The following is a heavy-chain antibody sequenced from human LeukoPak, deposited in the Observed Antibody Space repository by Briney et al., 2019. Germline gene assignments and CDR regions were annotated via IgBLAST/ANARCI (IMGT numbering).Heavy chain of an antibody. CDR2: IYYSGST. CDR1: GGYISSYY. J-gene: IGHJ4*02. CDR3: ASGSRFYLNHFDY. D-gene: IGHD2-15*01. Sequence: KPSETLSLTCTVSGGYISSYYWSWIRQPPGKGLEWIGYIYYSGSTNYNPSLKSRVTMSVDTSKNHFSLKLSSVTAADTAVYYCASGSRFYLNHFDYWGQGTLVTVSS. V-gene: IGHV4-59*01.